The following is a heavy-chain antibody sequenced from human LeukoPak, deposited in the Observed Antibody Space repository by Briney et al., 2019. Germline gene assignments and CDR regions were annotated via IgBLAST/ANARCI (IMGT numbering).Heavy chain of an antibody. Sequence: ASVKVSCKASGDTFTGYYMHWVRQAPGQGPEWMGWINPNCGGTNYAQKFQGWVTMTRDTSISTAYMELSRLRSDDTAVYYCARGLNYYDSSGYWSRGTRGRLDPWGQGTLVTVSS. D-gene: IGHD3-22*01. J-gene: IGHJ5*02. CDR1: GDTFTGYY. CDR2: INPNCGGT. CDR3: ARGLNYYDSSGYWSRGTRGRLDP. V-gene: IGHV1-2*04.